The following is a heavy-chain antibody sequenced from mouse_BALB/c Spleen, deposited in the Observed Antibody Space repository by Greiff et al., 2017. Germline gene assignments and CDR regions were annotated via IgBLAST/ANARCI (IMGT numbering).Heavy chain of an antibody. V-gene: IGHV7-1*02. CDR2: SRNKANDYTT. J-gene: IGHJ3*01. CDR1: GFTFSYFY. CDR3: ARDGDGYYEGFAY. D-gene: IGHD2-3*01. Sequence: EVMLVESGGGLVQPGGSLRLSCATSGFTFSYFYMEWVRQPPGKRLEWIAASRNKANDYTTEYSASVKGRFIVSRDTPQSILYLQMNALRAEDTAIYYCARDGDGYYEGFAYWGQWTLVTVSA.